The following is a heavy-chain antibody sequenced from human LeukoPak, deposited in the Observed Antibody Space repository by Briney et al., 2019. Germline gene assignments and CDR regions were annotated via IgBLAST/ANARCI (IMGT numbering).Heavy chain of an antibody. D-gene: IGHD1-14*01. CDR3: ARDRTTLIDY. CDR1: GFTFSSYS. V-gene: IGHV3-48*02. Sequence: GGSLRLSCVASGFTFSSYSMNWVRQAPGRGLEWVSYISTSSFIDYADSVEGRFPISRDNAKNSLYLQMNSLRDEDTAVYYCARDRTTLIDYWGQGIQVTVSS. J-gene: IGHJ4*01. CDR2: ISTSSFI.